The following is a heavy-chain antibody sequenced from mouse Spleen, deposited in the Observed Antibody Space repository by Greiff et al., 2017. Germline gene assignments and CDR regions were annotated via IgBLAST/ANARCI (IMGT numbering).Heavy chain of an antibody. CDR1: GFTFSSYA. CDR2: ISSGGGNT. Sequence: EVQGVESGGGLVKLGGSLKLSCAASGFTFSSYAMSWVRQTPEKRLEWVATISSGGGNTYYPDSVKGRFTISRDNAKNTLYLQMSSLKSEDTAMYYCARQSYDYDWYFDYWGQGTTLTVSS. CDR3: ARQSYDYDWYFDY. D-gene: IGHD2-4*01. V-gene: IGHV5-9-3*01. J-gene: IGHJ2*01.